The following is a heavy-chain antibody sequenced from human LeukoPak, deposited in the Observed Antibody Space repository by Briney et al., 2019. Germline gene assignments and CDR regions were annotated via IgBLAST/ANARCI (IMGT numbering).Heavy chain of an antibody. CDR1: GFTLGDYG. CDR2: IRSKAYGGTT. J-gene: IGHJ4*02. Sequence: GGSLRLSCKPSGFTLGDYGMNWFRQAPGKGLEWVSFIRSKAYGGTTEYAASVKDRFTISRDDSKSIAYLQMNSLKTEDTAVYYCTREGGGYGDYAVDFDYWGQGTLVTVSS. CDR3: TREGGGYGDYAVDFDY. D-gene: IGHD4-17*01. V-gene: IGHV3-49*03.